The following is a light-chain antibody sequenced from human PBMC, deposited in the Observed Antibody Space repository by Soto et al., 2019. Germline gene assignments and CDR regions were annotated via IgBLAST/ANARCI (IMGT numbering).Light chain of an antibody. V-gene: IGLV2-23*01. CDR2: EGS. CDR3: CSYAGSSTLL. Sequence: QSALTQSASVSGSPGQSITISCTGTSSDVGSYNLVSWYQQHPGKAPKLMIYEGSERPSGVSYRFSGSKSGSTASLTISGLQAEDEADYYCCSYAGSSTLLFGGGTKLTVL. CDR1: SSDVGSYNL. J-gene: IGLJ2*01.